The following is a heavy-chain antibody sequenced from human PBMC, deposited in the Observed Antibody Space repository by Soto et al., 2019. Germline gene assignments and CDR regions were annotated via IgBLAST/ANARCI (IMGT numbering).Heavy chain of an antibody. Sequence: GESLKISCKASGYNFTAFWIHWVRQMPGKGLEWLGKIDPSDSYTNYSPSFEGHVTISTDNSITTAYLQWSSLRASDTALYFCERPYKNWFDSWPQGTMVTVSS. CDR3: ERPYKNWFDS. CDR2: IDPSDSYT. J-gene: IGHJ5*01. CDR1: GYNFTAFW. V-gene: IGHV5-10-1*01. D-gene: IGHD1-1*01.